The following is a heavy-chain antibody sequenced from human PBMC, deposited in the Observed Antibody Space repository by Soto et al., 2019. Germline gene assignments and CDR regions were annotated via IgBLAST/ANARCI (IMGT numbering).Heavy chain of an antibody. CDR3: ARRGSSWYAY. Sequence: EVQLVESGGGLVQPGGSLRLSCAASGFTFSSYSMNWVRQAPGKGLKWVSYISSSSSTIYYADSVKGRFTISRDNAKNSLYLQMNSLRAEDTAVYYCARRGSSWYAYWGQGTLVTVSS. D-gene: IGHD6-13*01. J-gene: IGHJ4*02. CDR1: GFTFSSYS. CDR2: ISSSSSTI. V-gene: IGHV3-48*01.